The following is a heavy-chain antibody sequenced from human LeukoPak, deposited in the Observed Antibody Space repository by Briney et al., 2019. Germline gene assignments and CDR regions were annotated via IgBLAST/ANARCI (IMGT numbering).Heavy chain of an antibody. CDR3: ARVSGRYYDFWSGPENCIDI. Sequence: SETLSLTCTVSGGSISSGGYYWSWIRQHPGKGLEWIGYIYYSGSTYYNPSLKSRVTISVDTSKNQFSLKLSSVTAADTAVYYCARVSGRYYDFWSGPENCIDIWGQGTMVTVSS. D-gene: IGHD3-3*01. CDR2: IYYSGST. V-gene: IGHV4-31*03. J-gene: IGHJ3*02. CDR1: GGSISSGGYY.